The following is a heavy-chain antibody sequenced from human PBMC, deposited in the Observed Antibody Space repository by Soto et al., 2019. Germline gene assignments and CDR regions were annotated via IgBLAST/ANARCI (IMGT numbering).Heavy chain of an antibody. Sequence: TLSLTCTVSGGSISSGGYYLSWIRHHQGKGLEWIGYIYYSGTTYYNPSLKSRVTISIDKSKNQCSLKLKSVTAADTAVYPCARTGKFYYSANSGLPLEPWGQGTMVTVS. V-gene: IGHV4-31*09. D-gene: IGHD3-22*01. CDR2: IYYSGTT. CDR1: GGSISSGGYY. J-gene: IGHJ5*02. CDR3: ARTGKFYYSANSGLPLEP.